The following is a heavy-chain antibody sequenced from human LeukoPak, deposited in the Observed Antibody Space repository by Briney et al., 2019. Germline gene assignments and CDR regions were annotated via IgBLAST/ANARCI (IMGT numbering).Heavy chain of an antibody. CDR1: GYTFTSYA. Sequence: ASVKVSCKASGYTFTSYAMHWVRQAPGQRLEWMGWINAGNGNTKYSQKFQGRVTITRDTSASTAYMELSSLRSEDTAVYYCAGTLGIAAAGTTPYYYYGMDVWGQGTTVTVSS. J-gene: IGHJ6*02. CDR3: AGTLGIAAAGTTPYYYYGMDV. CDR2: INAGNGNT. V-gene: IGHV1-3*01. D-gene: IGHD6-13*01.